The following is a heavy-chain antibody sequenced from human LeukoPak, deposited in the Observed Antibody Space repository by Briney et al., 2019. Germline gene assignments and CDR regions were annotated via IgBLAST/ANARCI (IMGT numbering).Heavy chain of an antibody. CDR2: INPSGGST. Sequence: ASVTVSCKASGYTFTSYYMHWVRQAPGQGLEWMGIINPSGGSTSYAQKFQGRVTMTRDTSTSTVYMELSSLRSEDTAVYYCARDPHSSSWYYYYYYGMDVWGQGTTVTVSS. V-gene: IGHV1-46*01. J-gene: IGHJ6*02. CDR1: GYTFTSYY. D-gene: IGHD6-13*01. CDR3: ARDPHSSSWYYYYYYGMDV.